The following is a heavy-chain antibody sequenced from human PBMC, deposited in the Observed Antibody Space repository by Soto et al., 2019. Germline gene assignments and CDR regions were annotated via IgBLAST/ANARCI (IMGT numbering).Heavy chain of an antibody. J-gene: IGHJ4*02. V-gene: IGHV3-30*18. D-gene: IGHD1-26*01. CDR2: ISSDGGDK. Sequence: PGGSLRLSCAASGFTFSRYGIHWVRQAPGKGLEWVAVISSDGGDKHYADSVKGRFTISRDNSKNTLSLQMNSLRADDTAVYHCAKDFDIGGAAYYFDYWGQGTLVTVSS. CDR3: AKDFDIGGAAYYFDY. CDR1: GFTFSRYG.